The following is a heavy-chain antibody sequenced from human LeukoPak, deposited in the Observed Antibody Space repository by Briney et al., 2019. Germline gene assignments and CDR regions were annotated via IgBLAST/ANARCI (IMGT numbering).Heavy chain of an antibody. V-gene: IGHV4-39*01. CDR3: ARKGGYYDSSGYYSGFDY. D-gene: IGHD3-22*01. CDR1: GGSISSYY. CDR2: IYYSGST. J-gene: IGHJ4*02. Sequence: SETLSLTCTVSGGSISSYYWGWIRQPPGKGLEWIGSIYYSGSTYYNPSLKSRVTISVDTSKNQFSLKLSSVTAADTAVYYCARKGGYYDSSGYYSGFDYWGQGTLVTVSS.